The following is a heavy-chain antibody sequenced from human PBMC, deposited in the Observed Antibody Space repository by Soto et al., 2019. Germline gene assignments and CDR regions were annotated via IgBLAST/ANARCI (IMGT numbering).Heavy chain of an antibody. D-gene: IGHD6-6*01. CDR3: AKVQFAARPNYYYGMDV. J-gene: IGHJ6*02. CDR1: GFTFSSYA. V-gene: IGHV3-23*01. CDR2: ISGSGGST. Sequence: EVQLLESGGGLVQPGGSLRLSCAASGFTFSSYAMSWVRQAPGKGLEWVSAISGSGGSTYYADSVKGRFTISRDNSKNTLYLQMNSLRAEDTAVYYCAKVQFAARPNYYYGMDVWGQGTTVTVSS.